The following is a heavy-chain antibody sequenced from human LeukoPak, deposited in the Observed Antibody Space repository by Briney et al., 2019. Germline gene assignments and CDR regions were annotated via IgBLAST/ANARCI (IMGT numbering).Heavy chain of an antibody. CDR2: ISSSGSTI. CDR3: ARDLRIAAAGNFYYYYGMDV. Sequence: GGSLRLSCAASGFTFSDYYMSWIRQAPGKGLEWVSYISSSGSTIYYADSVKGRITISRDNAKNSLYLQMNSLRAEDTAVYYCARDLRIAAAGNFYYYYGMDVWGQGTTVTVSS. V-gene: IGHV3-11*01. D-gene: IGHD6-13*01. CDR1: GFTFSDYY. J-gene: IGHJ6*02.